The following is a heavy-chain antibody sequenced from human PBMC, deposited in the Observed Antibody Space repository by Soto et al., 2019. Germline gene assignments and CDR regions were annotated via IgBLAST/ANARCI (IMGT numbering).Heavy chain of an antibody. D-gene: IGHD6-6*01. V-gene: IGHV4-4*07. J-gene: IGHJ5*02. CDR3: ARGSFSSSSSWFDP. Sequence: PSETLSLTCTVCGGSISSYYWSWIRQPAGKGLEWIGRIYTSGRTYYTPSLNSRLTISLDASKNLFSLRLSAVTAADTAVYFCARGSFSSSSSWFDPWGQGTLVTVSS. CDR1: GGSISSYY. CDR2: IYTSGRT.